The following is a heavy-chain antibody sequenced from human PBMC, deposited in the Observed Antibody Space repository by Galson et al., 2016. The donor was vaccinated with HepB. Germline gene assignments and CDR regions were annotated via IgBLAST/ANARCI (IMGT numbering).Heavy chain of an antibody. V-gene: IGHV1-46*01. Sequence: SVKVSCKASGYTFTDYYMHWVRQAPGQGPEWMGVINPSGGSTVYAQKFQDRFAMTRDTSTGTVYMELSNLRSDDTAVYYCARPNVYFDERVYYFDYWGQGTLVTVSS. CDR3: ARPNVYFDERVYYFDY. J-gene: IGHJ4*02. CDR2: INPSGGST. D-gene: IGHD2/OR15-2a*01. CDR1: GYTFTDYY.